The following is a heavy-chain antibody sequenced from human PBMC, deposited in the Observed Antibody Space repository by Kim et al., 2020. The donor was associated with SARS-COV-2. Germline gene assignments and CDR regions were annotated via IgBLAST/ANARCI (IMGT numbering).Heavy chain of an antibody. CDR3: ARFGGYHFDY. V-gene: IGHV4-31*03. CDR1: GGSISTAGYY. Sequence: SETLSLTCTVSGGSISTAGYYWSWIRQVPGKGLEWIGYMSYNGNTDYNPSLKSRLSTSVDTSKSQFSLKLSSVTAADSAVYYCARFGGYHFDYWGQGTLVTVSS. D-gene: IGHD3-10*01. J-gene: IGHJ4*02. CDR2: MSYNGNT.